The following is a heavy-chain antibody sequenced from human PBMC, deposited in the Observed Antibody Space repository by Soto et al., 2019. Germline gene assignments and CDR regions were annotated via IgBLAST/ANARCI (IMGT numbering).Heavy chain of an antibody. CDR2: IYYTGST. Sequence: SETLSLTCTVSGGSVTSGNYYWNWIRQPPGKGLEWIGYIYYTGSTNYNPSLGSRVTISVDTSKNQFSLKLSSVTAADTAVYYCARGRIEGGRNFGYWGQGTLVTVSS. CDR3: ARGRIEGGRNFGY. D-gene: IGHD1-26*01. V-gene: IGHV4-61*01. J-gene: IGHJ4*02. CDR1: GGSVTSGNYY.